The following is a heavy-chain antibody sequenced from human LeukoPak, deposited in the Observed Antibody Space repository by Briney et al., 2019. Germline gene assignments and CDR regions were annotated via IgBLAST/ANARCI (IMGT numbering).Heavy chain of an antibody. Sequence: SETLSLTCTVSGGSISSYYWSWVRQPAGKGLGWIGRIYTSGSTNYNPSLKSRVTMSVDTSKNQFSLKLSSVTAADTAVYYCARGPRYYDILSTIGYWGQGTLVTVSS. J-gene: IGHJ4*02. CDR2: IYTSGST. CDR1: GGSISSYY. V-gene: IGHV4-4*07. CDR3: ARGPRYYDILSTIGY. D-gene: IGHD3-9*01.